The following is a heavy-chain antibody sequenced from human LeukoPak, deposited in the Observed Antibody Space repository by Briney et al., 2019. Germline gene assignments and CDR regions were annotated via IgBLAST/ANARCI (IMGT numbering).Heavy chain of an antibody. D-gene: IGHD3-3*01. CDR1: GGSFSGYY. J-gene: IGHJ4*02. CDR3: ARGSGFWSGYYTPVRYFDY. CDR2: INHSGST. Sequence: PSETLSLTCAVYGGSFSGYYWSWIRQPPGKGLEWIGEINHSGSTNYNPSLKSRVTISVDTSKNQFSLKLSSVTAADTAVYYCARGSGFWSGYYTPVRYFDYWGQGTLVTVSS. V-gene: IGHV4-34*01.